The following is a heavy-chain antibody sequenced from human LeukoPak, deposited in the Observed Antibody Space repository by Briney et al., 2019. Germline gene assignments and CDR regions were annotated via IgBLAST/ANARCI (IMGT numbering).Heavy chain of an antibody. CDR2: ISGSGGIT. J-gene: IGHJ4*02. D-gene: IGHD3-22*01. CDR3: ARVRLPYYYDSSGYYYFDY. V-gene: IGHV3-23*01. CDR1: GFTFSSYA. Sequence: GGSLRLSCTASGFTFSSYAMSWVRQAPGKGLEWVSLISGSGGITYYSDSVKDRFTISRDHSRNTLYLQMNSLRAEDTAVYYCARVRLPYYYDSSGYYYFDYWGQGTLVTVSS.